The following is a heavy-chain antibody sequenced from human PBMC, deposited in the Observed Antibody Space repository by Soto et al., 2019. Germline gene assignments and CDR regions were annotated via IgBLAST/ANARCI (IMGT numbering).Heavy chain of an antibody. D-gene: IGHD3-10*01. Sequence: PSETLTLTCTVSGGSISSYYRSWIRHPPGKGLEWVAYIYYSGSTNYNPSLQSRVTISVDTSKNQFFLKLNAMTAADTAVDYCARGPLLFAVDYWGQGTLVTVSS. V-gene: IGHV4-59*01. CDR1: GGSISSYY. CDR2: IYYSGST. CDR3: ARGPLLFAVDY. J-gene: IGHJ4*02.